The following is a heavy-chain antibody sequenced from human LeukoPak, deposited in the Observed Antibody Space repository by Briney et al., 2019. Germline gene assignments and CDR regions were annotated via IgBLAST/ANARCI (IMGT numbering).Heavy chain of an antibody. J-gene: IGHJ4*02. CDR2: INTNAGNP. Sequence: ASVKVSCKGSGYTFSDYAINWVRQAPGHGLEWMGWINTNAGNPTYAQGLTGRFVFSLDTSVSTAYLQINSLKPEDTAVYYCARDPNRYCHGSGDDYWGQGTLVTVSS. V-gene: IGHV7-4-1*02. CDR3: ARDPNRYCHGSGDDY. D-gene: IGHD3-10*01. CDR1: GYTFSDYA.